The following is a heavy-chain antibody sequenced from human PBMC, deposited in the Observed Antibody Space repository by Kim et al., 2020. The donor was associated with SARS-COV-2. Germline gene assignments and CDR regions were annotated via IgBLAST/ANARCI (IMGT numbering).Heavy chain of an antibody. D-gene: IGHD3-3*01. V-gene: IGHV4-59*08. CDR3: ARLSGVTIFGVVIPNFDY. J-gene: IGHJ4*02. Sequence: KSRVTISVDTSKNQFSLKLSSVTAADTAVYYCARLSGVTIFGVVIPNFDYWGQGTLVTVSS.